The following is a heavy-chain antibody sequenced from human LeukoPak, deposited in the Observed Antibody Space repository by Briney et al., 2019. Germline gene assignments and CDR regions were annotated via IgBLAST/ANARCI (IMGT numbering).Heavy chain of an antibody. CDR1: GDSISGYY. J-gene: IGHJ4*02. CDR3: ARSGRGAAGARYISDF. CDR2: AFSRGTT. Sequence: SETLSLTCTVSGDSISGYYWSWIRQPPGKGLEWIGYAFSRGTTNYNPSLKGRVTLLVDTSKNQFSLELNSVTAADTAVYYCARSGRGAAGARYISDFWGQGTLVTVSS. D-gene: IGHD6-13*01. V-gene: IGHV4-59*01.